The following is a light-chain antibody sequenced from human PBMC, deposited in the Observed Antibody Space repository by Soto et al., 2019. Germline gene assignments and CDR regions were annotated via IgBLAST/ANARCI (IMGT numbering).Light chain of an antibody. Sequence: IQLTQSPSSLSASVGDRVTITCRASQGISSYFAWYQQKPGKAPKVLIYAASTLQNGVTPRFSGSGSGTDFTLPISSLQPEHFATYYCQQPNAYPYTSGQRTQLEL. V-gene: IGKV1-9*01. CDR3: QQPNAYPYT. J-gene: IGKJ2*01. CDR1: QGISSY. CDR2: AAS.